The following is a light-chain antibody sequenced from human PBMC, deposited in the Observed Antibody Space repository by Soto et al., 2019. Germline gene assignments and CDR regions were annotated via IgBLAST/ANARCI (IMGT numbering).Light chain of an antibody. Sequence: QSALTQPASVSGSPGQSIAISCTATSSDVGGYNSASWYQQHPGKAPKLLIYDVSNRPSGVSNRFSGSKSGNTASLTISGLQAEGEADYYCSSYSTGGSYVFGTGTKVTVL. CDR2: DVS. CDR1: SSDVGGYNS. J-gene: IGLJ1*01. V-gene: IGLV2-14*03. CDR3: SSYSTGGSYV.